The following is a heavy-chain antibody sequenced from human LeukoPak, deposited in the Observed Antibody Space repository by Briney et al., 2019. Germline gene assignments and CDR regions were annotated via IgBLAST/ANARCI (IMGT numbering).Heavy chain of an antibody. V-gene: IGHV1-8*03. CDR3: ARLYYYASSGYDALDI. CDR1: GYSFTSYD. J-gene: IGHJ3*02. D-gene: IGHD3-22*01. Sequence: ASVKVSCKASGYSFTSYDINWVRQATGQGLEWMGGMNPNGGNTGYAQNFQGRVTITRNTSIGTAYMELSSLTSEDTAVYYCARLYYYASSGYDALDIWGQGTMVTVSS. CDR2: MNPNGGNT.